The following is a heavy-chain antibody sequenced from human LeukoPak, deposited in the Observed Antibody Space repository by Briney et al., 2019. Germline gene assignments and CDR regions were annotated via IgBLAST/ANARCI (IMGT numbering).Heavy chain of an antibody. D-gene: IGHD5-18*01. CDR1: GFTFSSYG. CDR2: ISSSSSYI. CDR3: ARGGYSYGYEGFDY. V-gene: IGHV3-21*01. Sequence: GGSLRLSCAASGFTFSSYGMNWVRQAPGKGLEWVSSISSSSSYIYYADSVKGRFTISRDNAKNSLYLQMNSLRAEDTAVYYCARGGYSYGYEGFDYWGQGTLVTVSS. J-gene: IGHJ4*02.